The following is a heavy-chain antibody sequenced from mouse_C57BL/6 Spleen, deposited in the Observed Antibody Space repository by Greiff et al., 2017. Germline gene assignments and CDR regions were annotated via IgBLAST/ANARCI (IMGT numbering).Heavy chain of an antibody. Sequence: VQLQQSGPELVKPGASVKISCKASGYSFTGYYMNWVKQSPEKSLEWIGEINPSTGGTTYNQKFKAKATLTVDKSSSTAYMQLKSLTSEDSAVYYCAANWDAMDYWGQGTSVTVSS. V-gene: IGHV1-42*01. CDR3: AANWDAMDY. CDR1: GYSFTGYY. CDR2: INPSTGGT. D-gene: IGHD4-1*01. J-gene: IGHJ4*01.